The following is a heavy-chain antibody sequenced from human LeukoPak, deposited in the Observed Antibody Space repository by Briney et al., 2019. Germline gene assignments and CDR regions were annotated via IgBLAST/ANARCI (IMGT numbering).Heavy chain of an antibody. D-gene: IGHD5-18*01. CDR2: INPNMGGT. J-gene: IGHJ4*02. V-gene: IGHV1-2*02. Sequence: GASMKVSCKASGYTFTGYYMHWERQAPGQGLEWMGWINPNMGGTNYAQKFQGRVTMTRDTSISTAYMELSRLRSDDTAVYYCARGGGYSYGLPSGYWGQGTLVTVSS. CDR1: GYTFTGYY. CDR3: ARGGGYSYGLPSGY.